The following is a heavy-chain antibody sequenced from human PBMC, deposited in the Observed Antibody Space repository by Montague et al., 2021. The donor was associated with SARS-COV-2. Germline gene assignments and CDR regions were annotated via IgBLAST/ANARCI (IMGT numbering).Heavy chain of an antibody. CDR2: MYYSGST. Sequence: SETLSLTCTVSGGSISNYYWSWIRQPPGKGLEWIAYMYYSGSTKHNPSLKSRATISVDTSKNQFSLTLSSMTAADTAVYYCARARGGTIFGGIGAYYGMDVWGQGTTVTVSS. V-gene: IGHV4-59*01. D-gene: IGHD3-3*01. CDR3: ARARGGTIFGGIGAYYGMDV. J-gene: IGHJ6*02. CDR1: GGSISNYY.